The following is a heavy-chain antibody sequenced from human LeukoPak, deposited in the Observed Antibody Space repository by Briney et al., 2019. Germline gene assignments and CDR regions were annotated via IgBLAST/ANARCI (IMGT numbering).Heavy chain of an antibody. CDR1: GGTFSSYA. V-gene: IGHV1-69*06. Sequence: SVKVSCKASGGTFSSYAISWVRQAPGQGLEWMGGIIPIFGTANYAQKFQGRVTITADKSTGTAYMELSSLRSEDTAVYYCARAHDYGDLYWYFDLWGRGTLVTVSS. CDR2: IIPIFGTA. CDR3: ARAHDYGDLYWYFDL. J-gene: IGHJ2*01. D-gene: IGHD4-17*01.